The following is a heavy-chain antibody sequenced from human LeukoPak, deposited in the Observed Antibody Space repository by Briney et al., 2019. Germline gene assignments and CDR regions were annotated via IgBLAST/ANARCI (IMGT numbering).Heavy chain of an antibody. J-gene: IGHJ4*02. CDR3: ARAWSGPPAY. V-gene: IGHV1-24*01. Sequence: ASVKVSCKVSGYTLTELSMHWVRQAPGKGLEWMGGFDPEDGETIYAQKFQGRVTMTRDTSISTAYMELSRLRSDDTAVYYCARAWSGPPAYWGQGTLVTVSS. CDR1: GYTLTELS. CDR2: FDPEDGET. D-gene: IGHD3-3*01.